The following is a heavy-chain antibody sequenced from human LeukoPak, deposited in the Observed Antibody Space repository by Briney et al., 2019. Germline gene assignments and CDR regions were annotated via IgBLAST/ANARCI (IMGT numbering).Heavy chain of an antibody. Sequence: GGSLRLSCAASGFTFSSYSMNGVRQARGKGREGVSSISSSSSYIYYADSVKGRFTISRDNAKNSLYLQMNSLRAEDTAVYYCARVTREWLGPRVYYGMDVWGQGTTVTVSS. V-gene: IGHV3-21*01. CDR3: ARVTREWLGPRVYYGMDV. D-gene: IGHD6-19*01. CDR2: ISSSSSYI. J-gene: IGHJ6*02. CDR1: GFTFSSYS.